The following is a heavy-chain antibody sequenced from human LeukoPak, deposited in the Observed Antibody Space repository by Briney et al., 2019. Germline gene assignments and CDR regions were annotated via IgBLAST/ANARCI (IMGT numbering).Heavy chain of an antibody. D-gene: IGHD3-16*01. CDR3: AKDTPLCYFDY. Sequence: GGSLRLSCAASGFTFSSYGMHWIRQAPGKGLEWVAFIRNDGSIIYNADSVKGRFTISRDNSKNTLYLQMNSLRADDTAVYYCAKDTPLCYFDYWGQGTLGTVSS. V-gene: IGHV3-30*02. CDR2: IRNDGSII. CDR1: GFTFSSYG. J-gene: IGHJ4*02.